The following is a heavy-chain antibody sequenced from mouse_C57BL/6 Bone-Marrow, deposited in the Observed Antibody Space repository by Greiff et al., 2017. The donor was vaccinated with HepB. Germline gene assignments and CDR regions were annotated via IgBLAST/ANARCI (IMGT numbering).Heavy chain of an antibody. CDR1: GYTFTSYW. CDR3: ARWSSGYAMDY. CDR2: IYPGSGST. D-gene: IGHD3-2*02. V-gene: IGHV1-55*01. Sequence: QVQLQQPGAELVKPGASVKMSCKASGYTFTSYWITWVKQRPGQGLEWIGDIYPGSGSTNYNEKFKSRATLTVDTSSSTAYMQLSSLTSEDSAVYYCARWSSGYAMDYWGQGTSVTVSS. J-gene: IGHJ4*01.